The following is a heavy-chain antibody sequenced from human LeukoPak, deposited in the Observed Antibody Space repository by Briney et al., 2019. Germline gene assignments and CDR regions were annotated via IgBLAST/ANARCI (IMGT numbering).Heavy chain of an antibody. J-gene: IGHJ3*02. Sequence: GGSLRLSCAASGFTFSSYGMSWVRQAPGKGLEWVANIKQDGSEKYYVDSVKGRFTISRDNAKNSLYLQMNSLRAEDTAVYYCARDLWLWYMVRGVIPLGAFDIWGQGTMVTVSS. CDR3: ARDLWLWYMVRGVIPLGAFDI. V-gene: IGHV3-7*01. CDR2: IKQDGSEK. CDR1: GFTFSSYG. D-gene: IGHD3-10*01.